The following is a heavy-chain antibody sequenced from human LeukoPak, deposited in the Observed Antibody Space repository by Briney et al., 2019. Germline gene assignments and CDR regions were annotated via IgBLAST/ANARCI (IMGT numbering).Heavy chain of an antibody. CDR1: GFTFDDYA. CDR3: AKDISLNYYHGMDV. V-gene: IGHV3-9*01. D-gene: IGHD4/OR15-4a*01. CDR2: ISWNSGSI. Sequence: SLRLSCAASGFTFDDYAMHWVRQAPGKGLEWVSGISWNSGSIGYADSVKGRFTISRDNAKNSLYLQMNSLRAEDTALYYCAKDISLNYYHGMDVWGQGTTVTVSS. J-gene: IGHJ6*02.